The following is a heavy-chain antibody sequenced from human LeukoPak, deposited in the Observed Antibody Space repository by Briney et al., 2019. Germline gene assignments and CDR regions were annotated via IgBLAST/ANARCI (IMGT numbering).Heavy chain of an antibody. V-gene: IGHV4-34*01. CDR3: ARKSRLGINY. Sequence: SETLSLTCAVYGGSFSGYYWSWIRQPPGKGLEWIGEINHSGSTNYNPSLKSRVTISVDTSKNQFSLKLSSVTAADTAVYYCARKSRLGINYWGQGTLVTVSS. J-gene: IGHJ4*02. CDR1: GGSFSGYY. CDR2: INHSGST. D-gene: IGHD7-27*01.